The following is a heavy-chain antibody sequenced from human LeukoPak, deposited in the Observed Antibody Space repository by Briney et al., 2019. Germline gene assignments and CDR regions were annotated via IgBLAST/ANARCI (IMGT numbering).Heavy chain of an antibody. Sequence: ASVKVSCKASGYTFTNHDINWVRQATGQGLEWMGWMNPNSGNTGYSQKFQGRLTITRDTSISTAYMELSSLRSDDTAVYYCARMTVRGVISPWGQGTRVTVSS. CDR2: MNPNSGNT. CDR1: GYTFTNHD. D-gene: IGHD3-10*01. CDR3: ARMTVRGVISP. J-gene: IGHJ5*02. V-gene: IGHV1-8*03.